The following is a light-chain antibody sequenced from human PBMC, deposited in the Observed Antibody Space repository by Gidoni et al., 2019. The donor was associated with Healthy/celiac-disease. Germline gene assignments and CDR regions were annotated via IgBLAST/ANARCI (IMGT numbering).Light chain of an antibody. V-gene: IGLV3-21*02. CDR2: DES. CDR3: QVLDSKGV. Sequence: VLTQPPSVSVAPGQTARITCGGNNIGSKSVHWYQQKPGQAPVLVVYDESDRPSGIPERFSGSNSGNTATLTISRVEAGDDADYYCQVLDSKGVFGGGTKLTVL. J-gene: IGLJ2*01. CDR1: NIGSKS.